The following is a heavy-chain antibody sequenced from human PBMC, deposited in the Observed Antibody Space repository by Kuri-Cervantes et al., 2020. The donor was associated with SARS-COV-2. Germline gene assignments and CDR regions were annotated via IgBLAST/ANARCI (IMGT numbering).Heavy chain of an antibody. CDR1: GFSLSTSGVG. J-gene: IGHJ4*02. D-gene: IGHD2/OR15-2a*01. CDR3: AHTGVYFDFDY. V-gene: IGHV2-5*02. CDR2: IYWDDDK. Sequence: SGPTLVKPTQTLTLTCTFSGFSLSTSGVGVGWLRQPPGKALEWLALIYWDDDKRYRPSLKSRLTLTKDTSKNQVVLTMTNMDPVDTATYYCAHTGVYFDFDYWGQGTLVTVSS.